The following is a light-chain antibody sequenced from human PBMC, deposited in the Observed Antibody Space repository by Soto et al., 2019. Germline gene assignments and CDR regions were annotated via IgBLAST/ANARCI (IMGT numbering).Light chain of an antibody. Sequence: EILFTQSPGTLSLSPGERATLSCRASQSVSSSYLAWYQQKPGQAPRLIIYGASSRATGIPDRFSGSESGTEFTLTLSSLQSEDFAVYYCQQYNNWHPWTFGQGTKVDIK. CDR1: QSVSSSY. CDR3: QQYNNWHPWT. CDR2: GAS. V-gene: IGKV3-20*01. J-gene: IGKJ1*01.